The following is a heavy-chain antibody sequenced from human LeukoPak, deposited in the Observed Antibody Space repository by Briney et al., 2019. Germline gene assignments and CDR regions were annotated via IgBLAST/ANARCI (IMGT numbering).Heavy chain of an antibody. CDR3: ARGEARMVGATCFDY. CDR1: GFTFSSYA. J-gene: IGHJ4*02. CDR2: ISSNGSIT. D-gene: IGHD1-26*01. Sequence: GGSLRLSCAASGFTFSSYAMHWVRQAPGKGLEYVSAISSNGSITYYANSAKGRFTISRDNPKNTLYLQMGSLRAEDMAVYYCARGEARMVGATCFDYWGQGTLVTVSS. V-gene: IGHV3-64*01.